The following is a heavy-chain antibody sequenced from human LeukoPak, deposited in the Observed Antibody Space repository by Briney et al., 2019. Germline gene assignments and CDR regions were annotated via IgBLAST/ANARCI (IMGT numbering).Heavy chain of an antibody. CDR3: ARVSFDWSLQSPYYYYYMDV. J-gene: IGHJ6*03. CDR1: GGSISSYY. CDR2: IYYSGST. D-gene: IGHD3-9*01. Sequence: SETLSLTCTVSGGSISSYYWSWIRQPPGKGLEWIGYIYYSGSTNYNPSLKSRVTISVDTSKNQFSLKLSSVTAADTAVYYCARVSFDWSLQSPYYYYYMDVWGKGTTVTISS. V-gene: IGHV4-59*01.